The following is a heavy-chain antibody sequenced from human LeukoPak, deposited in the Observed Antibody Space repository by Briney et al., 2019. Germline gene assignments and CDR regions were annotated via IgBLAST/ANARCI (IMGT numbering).Heavy chain of an antibody. Sequence: PSETLSLTCDVSSGSISNYYWSWIRQPPGKGLEWIGYIYYSGSTNYNPSLKRRVTLSLDTSKNQFSLRLSSVTAADTAVYYCARELKVGNTGYYFDYWGQGIPVTVSS. V-gene: IGHV4-59*01. CDR1: SGSISNYY. CDR3: ARELKVGNTGYYFDY. D-gene: IGHD2/OR15-2a*01. J-gene: IGHJ4*02. CDR2: IYYSGST.